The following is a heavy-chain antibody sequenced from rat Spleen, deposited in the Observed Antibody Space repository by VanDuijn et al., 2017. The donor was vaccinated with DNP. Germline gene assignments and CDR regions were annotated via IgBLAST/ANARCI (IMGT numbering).Heavy chain of an antibody. D-gene: IGHD1-4*01. Sequence: EVKLVESGGGLVQPGRSLKLSCAASGFNFNDYWMGWVRQTPGKGLEWIGEINKDSSIINYSPSLKDKFTISRDNAQNTLYLQMSKLGSDDTASYYCVTRGDGYDNWFAYWGQGTLVTVSS. CDR3: VTRGDGYDNWFAY. J-gene: IGHJ3*01. CDR1: GFNFNDYW. V-gene: IGHV4-2*01. CDR2: INKDSSII.